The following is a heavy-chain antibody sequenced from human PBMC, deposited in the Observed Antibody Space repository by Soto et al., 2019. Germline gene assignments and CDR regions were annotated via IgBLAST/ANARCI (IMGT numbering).Heavy chain of an antibody. Sequence: QVQLQESGPGLVKPSGTLSLTCAVSSGSISSSNWWSWVRQPPGKGLEWIGEIYHSGSTNYNPSLKRRVTISVDKSKNQLSLKLSSVTAADTAVYYCARDKEGVRGVFGWFDPWGQGTLVTVSS. CDR2: IYHSGST. J-gene: IGHJ5*02. V-gene: IGHV4-4*02. CDR1: SGSISSSNW. D-gene: IGHD3-10*01. CDR3: ARDKEGVRGVFGWFDP.